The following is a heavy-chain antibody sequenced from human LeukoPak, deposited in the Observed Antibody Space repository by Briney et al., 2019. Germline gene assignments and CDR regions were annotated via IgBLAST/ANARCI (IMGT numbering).Heavy chain of an antibody. CDR2: ISWNSGSI. CDR1: GFTFDDYA. J-gene: IGHJ6*02. CDR3: ARDSRRVRQQLPFYYYYGMDV. Sequence: PGRSLRLSCAASGFTFDDYAMHWVRQAPGKGLEWVSGISWNSGSIGYADSVKGRFTISRDNSKNTLYLQMNSLRAEDTAVYYCARDSRRVRQQLPFYYYYGMDVWGQGTTVTVSS. V-gene: IGHV3-9*01. D-gene: IGHD6-13*01.